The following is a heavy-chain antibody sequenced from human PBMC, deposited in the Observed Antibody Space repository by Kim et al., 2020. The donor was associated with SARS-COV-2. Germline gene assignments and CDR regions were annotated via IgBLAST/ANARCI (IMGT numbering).Heavy chain of an antibody. J-gene: IGHJ4*02. D-gene: IGHD3-10*01. Sequence: YAQKFQGRVTITADKSTSTAYMELSSLRSEDTAVYYCARDGTMVRGVFDYWGQGTLVTVSS. V-gene: IGHV1-69*04. CDR3: ARDGTMVRGVFDY.